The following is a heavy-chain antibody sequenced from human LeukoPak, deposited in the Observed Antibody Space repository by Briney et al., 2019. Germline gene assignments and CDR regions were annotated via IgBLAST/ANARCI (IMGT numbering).Heavy chain of an antibody. CDR2: ITTSGRTI. J-gene: IGHJ4*02. D-gene: IGHD2-15*01. CDR1: GCTFINYE. CDR3: ARGSLSWYYFDY. Sequence: GGSLRLSCAASGCTFINYEMDWVRQAPGKGREWVSYITTSGRTINYADSVKGRFTISRDNAKNSVFLQMNSLRADDTAIYYCARGSLSWYYFDYWGQGSLVTVSS. V-gene: IGHV3-48*03.